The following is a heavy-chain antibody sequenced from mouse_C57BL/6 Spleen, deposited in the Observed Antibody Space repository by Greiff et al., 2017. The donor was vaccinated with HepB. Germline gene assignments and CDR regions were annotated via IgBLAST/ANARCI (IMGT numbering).Heavy chain of an antibody. CDR3: AREGDYYGLFDY. J-gene: IGHJ2*01. CDR2: IYPSDSET. CDR1: GYTFTSYW. D-gene: IGHD1-1*01. V-gene: IGHV1-61*01. Sequence: QVQLQQPGAELVRPGSSVKLSCKASGYTFTSYWMDWVKQRPGQGLEWIGNIYPSDSETHYNQKFKDKATLTVDKSSSTAYMQLSSLTSEDSAVDYCAREGDYYGLFDYWGQGTTLTVSS.